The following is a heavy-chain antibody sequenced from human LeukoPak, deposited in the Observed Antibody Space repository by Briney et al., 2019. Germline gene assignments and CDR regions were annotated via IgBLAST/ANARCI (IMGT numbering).Heavy chain of an antibody. CDR3: ARGGSSGYYYG. V-gene: IGHV4-4*07. Sequence: SETLSLACTVSGGSISSYYWSWIRQPAGKGLEWIGRLYTSGSTNYNPSLKSRVTMSVDTSKNQFSLKLTSMTAADTAVYYCARGGSSGYYYGWGQGTLVTVSS. CDR2: LYTSGST. J-gene: IGHJ4*02. D-gene: IGHD3-22*01. CDR1: GGSISSYY.